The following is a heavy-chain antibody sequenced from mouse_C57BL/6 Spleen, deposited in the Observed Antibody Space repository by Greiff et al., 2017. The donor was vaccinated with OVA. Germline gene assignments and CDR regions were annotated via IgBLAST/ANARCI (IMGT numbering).Heavy chain of an antibody. V-gene: IGHV5-17*01. CDR2: ISSGSSTI. CDR3: ARASTFSLFAY. CDR1: GFTFSDYG. Sequence: DVKLVESGGGLVKPGGSLKLSCAASGFTFSDYGMHWVRQAPEKGLEWVAYISSGSSTIYYADTVKGRFTISRDNAKNTLFLQMTSLRSEDTAMYYCARASTFSLFAYWPQRTLVTVSA. D-gene: IGHD5-1*01. J-gene: IGHJ3*01.